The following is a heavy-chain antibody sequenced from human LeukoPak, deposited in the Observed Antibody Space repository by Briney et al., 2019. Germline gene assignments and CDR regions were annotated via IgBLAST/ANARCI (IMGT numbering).Heavy chain of an antibody. J-gene: IGHJ4*02. CDR3: AKDLKQLANFDY. D-gene: IGHD6-6*01. CDR2: ISDTGGTT. V-gene: IGHV3-23*01. Sequence: GGSLRLSCAASGFTFSSYGMSWVRQAPGKGLEWVSGISDTGGTTYYADSVKGRFTISRDKSKNTLYLQMNSLRAEDTAVYYCAKDLKQLANFDYWGQGTLVTVSS. CDR1: GFTFSSYG.